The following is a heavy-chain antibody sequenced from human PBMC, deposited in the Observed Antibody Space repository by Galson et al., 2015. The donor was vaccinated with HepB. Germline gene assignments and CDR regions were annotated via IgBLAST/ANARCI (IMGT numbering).Heavy chain of an antibody. Sequence: SLRLSCAASGFTFSSYGMHWVRQAPGKGLEWVAIVWYDGTNQYYADSVKGRFTISRDNSKNTMYLQMNSLSAEDTAVYYCARWAFDFWGQGTLVTVSS. CDR2: VWYDGTNQ. D-gene: IGHD1-26*01. V-gene: IGHV3-33*01. CDR3: ARWAFDF. J-gene: IGHJ4*02. CDR1: GFTFSSYG.